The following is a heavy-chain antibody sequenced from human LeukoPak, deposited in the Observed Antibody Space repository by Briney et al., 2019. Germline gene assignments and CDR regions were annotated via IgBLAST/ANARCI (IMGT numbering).Heavy chain of an antibody. D-gene: IGHD3-16*01. J-gene: IGHJ3*01. CDR2: ISAYNGNT. CDR1: GYTFTSYG. Sequence: GASVKVSCKASGYTFTSYGISWVRQAPGQGLEWMGWISAYNGNTNYAQKLQGRVTMTEDTATDTAYMELTSLRFGDTAVYFCANAQSWGSYALQFWGQGTMISVS. V-gene: IGHV1-18*01. CDR3: ANAQSWGSYALQF.